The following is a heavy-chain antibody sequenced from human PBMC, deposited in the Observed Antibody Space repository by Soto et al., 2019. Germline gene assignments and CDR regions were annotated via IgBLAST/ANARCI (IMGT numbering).Heavy chain of an antibody. J-gene: IGHJ6*02. V-gene: IGHV4-59*01. CDR3: ARGEDAFFYYGLDV. CDR1: CGSITSSY. CDR2: IYDTGISGYTPST. Sequence: PSETLSLTCTFSCGSITSSYWSWIRRPPGKVLEWIAYIYDTGISGYTPSTSYNPSLKSRVTMSVDTSKSQFSLKLTSVTAADTAVYYCARGEDAFFYYGLDVWGQGITVTVSS.